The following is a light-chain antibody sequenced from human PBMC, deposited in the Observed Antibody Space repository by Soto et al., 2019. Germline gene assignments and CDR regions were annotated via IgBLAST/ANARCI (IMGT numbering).Light chain of an antibody. CDR2: TNN. V-gene: IGLV1-44*01. J-gene: IGLJ2*01. CDR3: AAWDDSLNGVV. Sequence: QSVLTQPPSASGTPGQRVTISCSGSISNIGGNTVNWYQQLQGTAPTLLMYTNNQRPSGVPDRFSGSKSGTSASLAISGLQSEDEADYYCAAWDDSLNGVVFGGGTKLTVL. CDR1: ISNIGGNT.